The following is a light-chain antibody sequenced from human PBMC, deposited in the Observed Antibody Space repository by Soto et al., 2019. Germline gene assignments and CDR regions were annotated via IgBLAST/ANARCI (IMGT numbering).Light chain of an antibody. CDR1: QSVSSSY. Sequence: EIVLTQSPGTLSLSPGERATLSCRASQSVSSSYLAWYQQKPGQAPRLLIYGASSRATGIPDRFSGSGSGTDFTLTISRLEPEDFAVYYCQQYGSDTVGGGTKVDIK. J-gene: IGKJ4*01. CDR3: QQYGSDT. CDR2: GAS. V-gene: IGKV3-20*01.